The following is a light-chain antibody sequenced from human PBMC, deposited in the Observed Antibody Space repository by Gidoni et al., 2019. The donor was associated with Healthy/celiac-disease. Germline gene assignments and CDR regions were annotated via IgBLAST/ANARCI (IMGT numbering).Light chain of an antibody. V-gene: IGKV4-1*01. CDR3: QQYYRTPQT. CDR2: WAS. J-gene: IGKJ2*01. Sequence: DIVMTQSPDSLAVSLGERATINCKSSQSVLYSSNNKNYLAWYQQKPGKPPKLLIYWASTRESGVPDRFSGSGSGTDFTLTISSLQAEDVAVYYCQQYYRTPQTFGQGTKLEIK. CDR1: QSVLYSSNNKNY.